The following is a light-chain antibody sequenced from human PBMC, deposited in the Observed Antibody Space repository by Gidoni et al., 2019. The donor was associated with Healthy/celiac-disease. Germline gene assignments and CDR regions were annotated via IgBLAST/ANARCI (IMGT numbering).Light chain of an antibody. CDR1: QTISTY. Sequence: DIQMTQSPSSLSASVGDRVTSTCRASQTISTYLNWYQQKPGKAPKVLIYAASSLQSGVPSRFSGSGSGTDFTLTISSLQAEDFATYYCQQSHSTPQTFGQGTKVEIK. CDR2: AAS. CDR3: QQSHSTPQT. J-gene: IGKJ1*01. V-gene: IGKV1-39*01.